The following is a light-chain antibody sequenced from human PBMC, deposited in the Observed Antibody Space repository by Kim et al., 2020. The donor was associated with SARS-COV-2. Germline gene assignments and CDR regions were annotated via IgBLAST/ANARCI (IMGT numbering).Light chain of an antibody. CDR2: LNSDGSH. CDR1: SGHSSDA. CDR3: QTWGTGPVV. Sequence: ASVKLTCTQSSGHSSDAIAWHQQQPKKGPRYLMKLNSDGSHSKGDGIPDRFSGSSSGAERYLTIASLQSEDEADYYCQTWGTGPVVFGGGTKLTVL. V-gene: IGLV4-69*01. J-gene: IGLJ2*01.